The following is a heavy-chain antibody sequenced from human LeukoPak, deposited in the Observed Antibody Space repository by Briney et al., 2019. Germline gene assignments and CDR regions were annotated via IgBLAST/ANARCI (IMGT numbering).Heavy chain of an antibody. D-gene: IGHD2/OR15-2a*01. V-gene: IGHV3-74*01. Sequence: PGGSLRLSCAASGFTFSNYWMHWVRQAPGKGLEWVSRINSDGSGTSYADSVKGRFTISRDNAKNTLYLQMNILRAEDTAVYYCATDGPYFAGEASDWGQGTLVTVSS. CDR1: GFTFSNYW. CDR3: ATDGPYFAGEASD. CDR2: INSDGSGT. J-gene: IGHJ4*02.